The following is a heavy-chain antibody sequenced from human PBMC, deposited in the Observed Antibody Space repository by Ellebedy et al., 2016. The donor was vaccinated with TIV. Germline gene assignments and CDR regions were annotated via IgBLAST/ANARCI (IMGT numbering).Heavy chain of an antibody. CDR1: GFTFGSYD. D-gene: IGHD4-17*01. J-gene: IGHJ4*02. Sequence: GESLKISCAASGFTFGSYDIHWVRQAPGKGLEWLTVIWYDGTIKYYVDSVKGRFIITRDNSMHTLYLQMNSLRAEDTAVYYCARGVQAGYGVSYYFDYWGQGTLVTVSS. CDR2: IWYDGTIK. V-gene: IGHV3-33*08. CDR3: ARGVQAGYGVSYYFDY.